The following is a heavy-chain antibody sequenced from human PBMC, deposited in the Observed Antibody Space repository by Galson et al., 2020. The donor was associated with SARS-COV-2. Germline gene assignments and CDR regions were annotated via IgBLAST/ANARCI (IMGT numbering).Heavy chain of an antibody. CDR2: IRSSGVGT. J-gene: IGHJ4*01. V-gene: IGHV3-23*01. CDR3: AKVLLTGYFIDY. CDR1: GFTFSTYA. Sequence: GGSLRLSCAASGFTFSTYAMTWVRQAPGKGLEWVSAIRSSGVGTYYADSVKGRFTISRDNSKNTLFMQMNSLRAEDTAIYYCAKVLLTGYFIDYWGQGILVTVSS. D-gene: IGHD3-9*01.